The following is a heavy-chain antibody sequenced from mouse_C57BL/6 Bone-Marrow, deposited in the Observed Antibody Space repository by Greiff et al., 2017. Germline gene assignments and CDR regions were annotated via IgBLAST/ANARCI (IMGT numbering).Heavy chain of an antibody. D-gene: IGHD2-1*01. CDR1: GYSITSDY. V-gene: IGHV3-8*01. J-gene: IGHJ4*01. Sequence: EVKVVESGPGLAKPSQTLSLTCSVTGYSITSDYWNWIRKFPGNKLEYMGYISYSGSTYYTPSLKILISITRDTSKNQYYLQLNSVTTEDTATYYCARSLYYGNYDAMDYWGQGTSVTVSS. CDR3: ARSLYYGNYDAMDY. CDR2: ISYSGST.